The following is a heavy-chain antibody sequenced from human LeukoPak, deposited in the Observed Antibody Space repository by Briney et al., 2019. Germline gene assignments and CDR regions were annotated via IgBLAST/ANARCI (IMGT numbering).Heavy chain of an antibody. V-gene: IGHV1-69*04. CDR3: ARDFAWGSGGAPIDDNWLDP. J-gene: IGHJ5*02. CDR2: IIPILGIA. D-gene: IGHD7-27*01. Sequence: AASVKVSCKASGGTFSSYAISWVRQAPGQGLEWMGRIIPILGIANYAQKFQGRVTITADKSTSTAYMELSSLRSDDTAVYYCARDFAWGSGGAPIDDNWLDPWGQGILVTVSS. CDR1: GGTFSSYA.